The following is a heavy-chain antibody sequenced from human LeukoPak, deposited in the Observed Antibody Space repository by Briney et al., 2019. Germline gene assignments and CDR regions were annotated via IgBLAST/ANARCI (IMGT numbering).Heavy chain of an antibody. Sequence: KTGGSLRLSCAASGSTFSDYYMSWIRQAPGKGLEWVSYISSSGSTIYYADSVKGRFTISRDNAKNSLYLQMNSLRAEDTAVYYCARGRQQLVPYYYYYGMDVWGQGTTVTVSS. CDR3: ARGRQQLVPYYYYYGMDV. J-gene: IGHJ6*02. V-gene: IGHV3-11*01. CDR2: ISSSGSTI. CDR1: GSTFSDYY. D-gene: IGHD6-13*01.